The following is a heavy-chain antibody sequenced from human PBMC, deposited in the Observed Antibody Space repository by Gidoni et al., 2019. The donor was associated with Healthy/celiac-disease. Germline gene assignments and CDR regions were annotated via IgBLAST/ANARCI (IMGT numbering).Heavy chain of an antibody. CDR3: ARRGTIFGVVTQYYFDY. Sequence: QLQLQESGPGLVQPSETLSLTCTVSGGSISSSSYYWGWIRQPPGKGLEWIGSIYYSGSTYYNPSLKSRVTISVDTSKNQFSLKLSSVTAADTAVYYCARRGTIFGVVTQYYFDYWGQGTLVTVSS. CDR2: IYYSGST. V-gene: IGHV4-39*01. J-gene: IGHJ4*02. CDR1: GGSISSSSYY. D-gene: IGHD3-3*01.